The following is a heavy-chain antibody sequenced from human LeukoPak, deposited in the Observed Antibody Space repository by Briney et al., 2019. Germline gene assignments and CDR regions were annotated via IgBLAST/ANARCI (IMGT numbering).Heavy chain of an antibody. J-gene: IGHJ5*02. CDR1: GGSIGSGGYY. CDR2: IYYSGST. V-gene: IGHV4-31*03. CDR3: ARGGVELEKANWFDP. Sequence: SQTLSLTCTVSGGSIGSGGYYWSWIRQHPGNGLEWIGYIYYSGSTYYNPSLKSRVTISVDTSKNQFSLKLSSVTAADTAVYYCARGGVELEKANWFDPWGQGTLVTVSS. D-gene: IGHD1-1*01.